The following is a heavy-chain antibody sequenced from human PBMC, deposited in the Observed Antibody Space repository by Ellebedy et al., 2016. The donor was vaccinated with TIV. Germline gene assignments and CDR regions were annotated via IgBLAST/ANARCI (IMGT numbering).Heavy chain of an antibody. D-gene: IGHD3-10*01. J-gene: IGHJ6*02. V-gene: IGHV3-23*01. CDR2: ISGSGGST. CDR3: AKDRDVGIRWFGASGMDV. Sequence: GGSLRLXXAASGFTFSSYAMSWVRQAPGKGLEWVSAISGSGGSTYYADSVKGRFTISRDNSKNTLYLQMNSLRAEDTAVYYCAKDRDVGIRWFGASGMDVWGQGTTVTVSS. CDR1: GFTFSSYA.